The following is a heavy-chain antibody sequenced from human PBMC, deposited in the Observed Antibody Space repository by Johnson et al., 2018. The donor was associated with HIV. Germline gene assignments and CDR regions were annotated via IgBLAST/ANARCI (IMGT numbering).Heavy chain of an antibody. Sequence: VQVVESGGGLVQPGESLRLSCVASGFTFSQYAMHWVRQAPGKGLEYVSAISTTGVSTYYADSVRGRFTISRDNSKNTLYLQMGSLRAEDMAVYYCAIPYFYDSGDYRWGQGTMVTVSS. CDR1: GFTFSQYA. D-gene: IGHD3-22*01. J-gene: IGHJ3*01. V-gene: IGHV3-64*07. CDR3: AIPYFYDSGDYR. CDR2: ISTTGVST.